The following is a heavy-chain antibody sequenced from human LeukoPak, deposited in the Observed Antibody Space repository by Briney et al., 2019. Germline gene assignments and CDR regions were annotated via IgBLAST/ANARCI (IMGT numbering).Heavy chain of an antibody. V-gene: IGHV3-48*03. CDR1: GFTFSSYE. Sequence: GGSLRLSCAASGFTFSSYEMNWVRQAPGKGLEWVSYISFSGSTIYYADSVKGRFTISRDNAKNSLYVQMNSLRAEDTAVYYCAREGADGYNVGFDYWGQGTLVTVSS. J-gene: IGHJ4*02. CDR2: ISFSGSTI. D-gene: IGHD5-24*01. CDR3: AREGADGYNVGFDY.